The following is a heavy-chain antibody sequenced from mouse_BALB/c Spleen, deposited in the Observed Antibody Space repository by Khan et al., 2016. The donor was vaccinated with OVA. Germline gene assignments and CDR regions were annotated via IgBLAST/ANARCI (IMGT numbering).Heavy chain of an antibody. D-gene: IGHD4-1*01. CDR2: ISSGGDYT. V-gene: IGHV5-6*01. J-gene: IGHJ3*01. CDR3: ADHLTGSFAY. CDR1: GFTFSSYS. Sequence: EVELVESGGDLVKPGGSLKLSCAASGFTFSSYSMSWVRQTPDKRLEWVASISSGGDYTYYPDSVKGRFTISSDNAKNHLYLQMSDLKSEDTAMYYCADHLTGSFAYWGQGTLVTVSA.